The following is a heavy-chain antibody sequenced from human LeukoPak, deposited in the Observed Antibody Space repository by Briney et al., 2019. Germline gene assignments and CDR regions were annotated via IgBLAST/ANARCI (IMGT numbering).Heavy chain of an antibody. V-gene: IGHV4-39*07. CDR2: IYYSGST. J-gene: IGHJ4*02. Sequence: PSETLSLTCTVSGGSISSSSYYWGWIRQPPGKGLEWIGSIYYSGSTYYNPSLKSRVTISVDTSKNQFSLKLSSVTAADTAVYYCARVTRELLLDYWGQGTLVTVSS. CDR1: GGSISSSSYY. D-gene: IGHD1-26*01. CDR3: ARVTRELLLDY.